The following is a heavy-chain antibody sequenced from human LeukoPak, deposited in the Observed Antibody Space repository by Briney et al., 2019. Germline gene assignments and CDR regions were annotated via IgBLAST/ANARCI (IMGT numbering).Heavy chain of an antibody. CDR3: ARVGATMVRGVITASRYYGMDV. D-gene: IGHD3-10*01. J-gene: IGHJ6*02. CDR2: IYYSGST. V-gene: IGHV4-59*11. CDR1: GGSISSHY. Sequence: ETLSLTCTVSGGSISSHYWSWIRQPPGKGLEWIGYIYYSGSTNYNPSLRSRVTISVDTSKNQFSLKLSSVTAADTAVYYCARVGATMVRGVITASRYYGMDVWGQGTTVTVSS.